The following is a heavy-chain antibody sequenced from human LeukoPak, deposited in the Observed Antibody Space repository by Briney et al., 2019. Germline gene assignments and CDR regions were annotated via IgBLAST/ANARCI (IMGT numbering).Heavy chain of an antibody. V-gene: IGHV3-53*01. CDR3: ASDAPTVGTFDY. Sequence: GGSLRLSCAASGLTVYTNYMTWVRQAPGKGLEWVSVIYSGGTTYYADSVKGRFTVSRDNAKNTLYLQMDSLRAEDTAVYYCASDAPTVGTFDYWGLGTLVTVSS. CDR2: IYSGGTT. CDR1: GLTVYTNY. J-gene: IGHJ4*02. D-gene: IGHD5-12*01.